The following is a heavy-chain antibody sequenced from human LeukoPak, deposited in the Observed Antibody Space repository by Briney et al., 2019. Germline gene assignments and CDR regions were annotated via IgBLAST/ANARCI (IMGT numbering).Heavy chain of an antibody. J-gene: IGHJ4*02. Sequence: GASVKVSCKASGYTFTSHYMHWVRQAPGQGLEWMGIINPSGGSTSYAQKFQGRVTMTRDTSTSTVYMELSSLRSEDTAVYYCARDQASETFDYWGQGTLVTVSS. V-gene: IGHV1-46*01. CDR3: ARDQASETFDY. CDR2: INPSGGST. CDR1: GYTFTSHY.